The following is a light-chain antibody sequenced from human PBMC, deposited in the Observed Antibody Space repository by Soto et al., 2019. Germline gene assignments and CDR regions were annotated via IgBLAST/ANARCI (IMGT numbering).Light chain of an antibody. V-gene: IGLV2-14*01. CDR1: SSDVGAYNY. Sequence: QPVLTQPASVSGSPGQSITISCTGTSSDVGAYNYVSWNQQYPGKAPKLMIYGVTNRPSGVSNRFSGSKTGNTASLTISGLQAEDEADYYCFSHRGGDSHVFGTGTKLTVL. CDR3: FSHRGGDSHV. CDR2: GVT. J-gene: IGLJ1*01.